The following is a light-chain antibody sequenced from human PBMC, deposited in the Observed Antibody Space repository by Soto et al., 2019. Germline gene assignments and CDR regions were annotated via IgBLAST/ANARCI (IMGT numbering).Light chain of an antibody. Sequence: EIVLTQSPSTLSLAPGERATLSFRASQSVSSYLAWYQQNPGQAPRLLIYDASNRATGIPARFSGSGSGTDFTLPISSLEPEEFAVYYCQQRSNWPPLTFGGGTKVEIK. CDR2: DAS. CDR3: QQRSNWPPLT. V-gene: IGKV3-11*01. CDR1: QSVSSY. J-gene: IGKJ4*01.